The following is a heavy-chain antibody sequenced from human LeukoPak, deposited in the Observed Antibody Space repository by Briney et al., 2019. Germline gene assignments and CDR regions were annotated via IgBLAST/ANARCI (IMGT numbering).Heavy chain of an antibody. CDR3: ARGIVVVVAAKSLNYYYYYMDV. Sequence: GASVKVSCKASGYTFTSYDINWVRQATGQGLEWMGWMNPNSGNTGYAQKFQGRVTITRNTSISTAYMELSSLRSEDTAVYYCARGIVVVVAAKSLNYYYYYMDVWGKGTTVTVSS. V-gene: IGHV1-8*03. D-gene: IGHD2-15*01. CDR1: GYTFTSYD. CDR2: MNPNSGNT. J-gene: IGHJ6*03.